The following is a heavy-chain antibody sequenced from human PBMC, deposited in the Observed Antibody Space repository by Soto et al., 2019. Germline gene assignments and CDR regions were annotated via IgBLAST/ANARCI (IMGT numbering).Heavy chain of an antibody. D-gene: IGHD2-15*01. Sequence: KPSETLSLTCSVSGASISTGGYYWTWIRQHPGKGLEYIGYIYYSGSAYYNPSLRGRAFLSLDTSTNQFSLKLSSVTAADTAVYYCARGVGSMLSYYYYGMDVWGQGTTVTVSS. J-gene: IGHJ6*02. CDR2: IYYSGSA. V-gene: IGHV4-31*03. CDR3: ARGVGSMLSYYYYGMDV. CDR1: GASISTGGYY.